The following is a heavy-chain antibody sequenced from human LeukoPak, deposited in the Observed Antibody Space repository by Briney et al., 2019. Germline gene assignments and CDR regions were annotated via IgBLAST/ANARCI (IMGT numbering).Heavy chain of an antibody. V-gene: IGHV4-39*07. D-gene: IGHD4-17*01. J-gene: IGHJ4*02. CDR1: GGSISSSSYY. Sequence: SETLSLTCTVSGGSISSSSYYWGWIRQPPGKGLEWIGSIYYSGSTYYNPSLKSRVTISVDTSKNQFSLKLSSVTAADTAVYYCARGGYGDYESGNIDYWGQGTLVTVSP. CDR3: ARGGYGDYESGNIDY. CDR2: IYYSGST.